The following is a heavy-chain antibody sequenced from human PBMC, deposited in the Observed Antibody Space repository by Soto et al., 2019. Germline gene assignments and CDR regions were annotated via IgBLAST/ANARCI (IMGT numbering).Heavy chain of an antibody. CDR2: IYTSGST. Sequence: QVQLQESGPGLVKPSETLSLTCTVSGGSISSYYWSWIRQPAGKGLEWIGRIYTSGSTNYNPSLKSRVTMSVDTSNNQSSLKLIYVTAADTAVYYCARGGLYYGSSMDVWGQGTTVTVSS. CDR1: GGSISSYY. V-gene: IGHV4-4*07. CDR3: ARGGLYYGSSMDV. J-gene: IGHJ6*02. D-gene: IGHD3-10*01.